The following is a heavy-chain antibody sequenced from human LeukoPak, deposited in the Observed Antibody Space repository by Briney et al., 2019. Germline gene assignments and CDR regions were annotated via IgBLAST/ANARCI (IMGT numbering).Heavy chain of an antibody. J-gene: IGHJ5*02. CDR2: ISDSGGST. V-gene: IGHV3-23*01. Sequence: GGSLRLSCAASGFTFNTYAMSWVRQAPGKGLEWVSGISDSGGSTYYADSVKGRFTVSRDNSKNTLYLQMNNLRAEDTAVYYCAKSGVVLGVITNWSDPWGQGTLVTVSS. CDR3: AKSGVVLGVITNWSDP. CDR1: GFTFNTYA. D-gene: IGHD3-10*01.